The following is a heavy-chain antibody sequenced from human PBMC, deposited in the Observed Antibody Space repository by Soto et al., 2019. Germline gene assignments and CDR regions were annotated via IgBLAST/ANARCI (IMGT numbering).Heavy chain of an antibody. D-gene: IGHD6-19*01. J-gene: IGHJ6*02. Sequence: GGSLRLSCSASGFTFISYSMKWFRQAPGKGPEWVSYISSSSSTIYYAVSVKGRFTISRDNAKNSLYLQMNSLRDEDTAVYYCARPGIAVAGTGPYYYYGMDVWGQGTTVTVSS. CDR2: ISSSSSTI. CDR3: ARPGIAVAGTGPYYYYGMDV. V-gene: IGHV3-48*02. CDR1: GFTFISYS.